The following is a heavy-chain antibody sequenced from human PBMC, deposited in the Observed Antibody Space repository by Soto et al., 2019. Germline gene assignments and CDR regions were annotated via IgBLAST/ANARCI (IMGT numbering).Heavy chain of an antibody. J-gene: IGHJ6*02. CDR3: ASFQWLVIYYGMDV. V-gene: IGHV4-34*01. CDR1: GGSFSGYY. CDR2: INHSGST. D-gene: IGHD6-19*01. Sequence: PSETLSLTCAVYGGSFSGYYWTWIRQPPGTGLEWIGEINHSGSTNYNPSLKSRVTISVDTSKNQFSLKLTSVTAADTAVYYCASFQWLVIYYGMDVWGQGTTVTVSS.